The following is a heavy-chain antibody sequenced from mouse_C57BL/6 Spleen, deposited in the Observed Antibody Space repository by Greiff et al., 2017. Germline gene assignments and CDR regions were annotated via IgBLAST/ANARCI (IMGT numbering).Heavy chain of an antibody. CDR2: IYPGDGDT. V-gene: IGHV1-82*01. D-gene: IGHD1-1*01. J-gene: IGHJ4*01. Sequence: QVQLQQSGPELVKPGASVKISCKASGYAFSSSWMNWVKQRPGQGLEWIGRIYPGDGDTNYNGKFKGKATLTADKSSSTAYMQLSSLTSEDSAVYFCASVRAMDYWGQGTSVTVSS. CDR1: GYAFSSSW. CDR3: ASVRAMDY.